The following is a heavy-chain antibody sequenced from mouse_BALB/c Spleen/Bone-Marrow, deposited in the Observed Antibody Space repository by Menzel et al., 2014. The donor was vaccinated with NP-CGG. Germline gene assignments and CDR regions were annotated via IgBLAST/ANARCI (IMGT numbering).Heavy chain of an antibody. Sequence: EVQGVESGGGLVQPGGSRKLSCAASGFTFSSFGMHWVRRAPEKGLEWVAYISSGSSTIYYADTVKGRFTISRDNPKNTLFLQMTSLRSEDTAMYYCAIEGYYDYWGQGTTLTVSS. CDR2: ISSGSSTI. CDR3: AIEGYYDY. D-gene: IGHD2-3*01. J-gene: IGHJ2*01. V-gene: IGHV5-17*02. CDR1: GFTFSSFG.